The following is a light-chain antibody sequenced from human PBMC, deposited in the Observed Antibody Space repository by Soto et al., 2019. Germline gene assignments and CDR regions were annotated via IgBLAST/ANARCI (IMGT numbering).Light chain of an antibody. V-gene: IGLV2-14*01. CDR2: DVS. Sequence: QSALTQPASVSGSPGQSITISCTGTSSDVGGYNYVSWYQQHPGKAPKLMIYDVSNRPSGVSNRFSGSKSGNTASLTISGLHAEDEADYYCSSYTSSSTPNWVFGGGTQLTVL. CDR3: SSYTSSSTPNWV. CDR1: SSDVGGYNY. J-gene: IGLJ3*02.